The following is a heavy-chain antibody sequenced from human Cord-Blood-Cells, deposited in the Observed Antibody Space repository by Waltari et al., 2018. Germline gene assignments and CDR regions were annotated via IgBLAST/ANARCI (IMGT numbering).Heavy chain of an antibody. J-gene: IGHJ4*02. CDR3: ARDPGGNYGDY. CDR2: IWYDGSNK. V-gene: IGHV3-33*01. CDR1: GFTFSSYG. D-gene: IGHD1-7*01. Sequence: QVQLVESGGGVVQPGRSLRLSCAASGFTFSSYGMHWVRQAPGKGLEWVAVIWYDGSNKYYADSGKGRFTISRDNSKNTLYLQMNSLRAEDTAVYYCARDPGGNYGDYWGQGTLVTVSS.